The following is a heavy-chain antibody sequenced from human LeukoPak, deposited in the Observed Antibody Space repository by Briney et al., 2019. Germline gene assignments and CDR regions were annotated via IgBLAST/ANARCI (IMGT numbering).Heavy chain of an antibody. Sequence: GGSLRLSCAASGFTFSSFAMSWVRQAPGKGLEWVSGISGSGTTSYFADSVKGRFTISRDNSKNTLYLQMNSLRAEDTAVYYCAKDRESTVTPFDYWGQGTLVTVPS. CDR2: ISGSGTTS. CDR1: GFTFSSFA. J-gene: IGHJ4*02. V-gene: IGHV3-23*01. CDR3: AKDRESTVTPFDY. D-gene: IGHD4-17*01.